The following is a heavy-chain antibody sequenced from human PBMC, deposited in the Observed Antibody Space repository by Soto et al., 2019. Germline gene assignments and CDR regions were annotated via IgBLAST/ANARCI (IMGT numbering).Heavy chain of an antibody. CDR1: GYTFTSYG. D-gene: IGHD2-2*02. Sequence: ASVKVSCKASGYTFTSYGISWVRQAPGQGLEWMGWISAYNGNTNYAQKLQGRVTMTTDTSTSTAYMELRSLRSDDTAVYYCARGSGKDIVVVPAAIRVVALDVWVQGTTVTVSS. J-gene: IGHJ6*02. V-gene: IGHV1-18*04. CDR2: ISAYNGNT. CDR3: ARGSGKDIVVVPAAIRVVALDV.